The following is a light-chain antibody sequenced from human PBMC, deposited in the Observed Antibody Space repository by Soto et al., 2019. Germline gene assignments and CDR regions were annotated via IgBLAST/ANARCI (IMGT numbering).Light chain of an antibody. CDR3: QQYGSSPLYT. CDR1: QSVSSSY. CDR2: GAS. V-gene: IGKV3-20*01. J-gene: IGKJ2*01. Sequence: EIALTQSTGTLSLSPGERATLSCRASQSVSSSYLAWYQQKPGQAPRLLIYGASSRATGIPDRFSGSGSGTDFTLTISRLEPEDFAVYYCQQYGSSPLYTFGQGTKREIK.